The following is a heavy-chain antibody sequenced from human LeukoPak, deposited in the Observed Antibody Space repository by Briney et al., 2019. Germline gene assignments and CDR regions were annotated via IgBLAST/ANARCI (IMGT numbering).Heavy chain of an antibody. V-gene: IGHV4-38-2*02. D-gene: IGHD3-10*01. CDR2: IYHSGST. Sequence: SETLSLTCTVSGYSISSGYYWGWIRQPPGKGLEWIGSIYHSGSTYYNPSLKSRVTISVDTSKNQFSLKLSSVTAADTAVYYCARPSRGGGSYIDYWGQGTLVTVSS. J-gene: IGHJ4*02. CDR1: GYSISSGYY. CDR3: ARPSRGGGSYIDY.